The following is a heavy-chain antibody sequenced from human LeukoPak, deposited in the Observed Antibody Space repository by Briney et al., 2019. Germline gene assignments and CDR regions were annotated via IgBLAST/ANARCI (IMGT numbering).Heavy chain of an antibody. CDR2: FDPEDGET. CDR3: ATNYGSGSYCFDY. J-gene: IGHJ4*02. V-gene: IGHV1-24*01. Sequence: ASVKVSCKVSGYTLTELSMHWMRQAPGKGLEWMGGFDPEDGETIYAQKFQGRVTMTEDTSTDTAYMELSSLRSEDTAVYYCATNYGSGSYCFDYWGQGTLVTVSS. CDR1: GYTLTELS. D-gene: IGHD3-10*01.